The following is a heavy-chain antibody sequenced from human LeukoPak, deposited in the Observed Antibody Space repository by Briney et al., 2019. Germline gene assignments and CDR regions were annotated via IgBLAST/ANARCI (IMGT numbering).Heavy chain of an antibody. CDR3: TTLTMIVGTHFDY. CDR2: ISSSSSYI. J-gene: IGHJ4*02. Sequence: GGSLRLSCAASGFTFSSYSMNWVRQAPGKGLEWVSSISSSSSYIYYADSVKGRFTISRDDSKNTLFLQMNSLKTEDTAVYYCTTLTMIVGTHFDYWGQGTLVTVSS. V-gene: IGHV3-21*03. D-gene: IGHD3-22*01. CDR1: GFTFSSYS.